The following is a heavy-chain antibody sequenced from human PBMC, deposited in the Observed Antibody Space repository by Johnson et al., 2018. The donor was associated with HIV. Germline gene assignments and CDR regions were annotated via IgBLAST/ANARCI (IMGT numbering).Heavy chain of an antibody. CDR3: ARCMIVVVITDAFDI. J-gene: IGHJ3*02. V-gene: IGHV3-30-3*01. CDR1: GFTFSSYA. Sequence: QVQLVESGGGVVQPGRSLRLSCAASGFTFSSYAMHWVRQAPGKGLEWVAVISYDGSNKYYAESVKGRFTISRDNSKNTLYLQMNSRRAEDTAVYYCARCMIVVVITDAFDIWGQGTMVTVSS. D-gene: IGHD3-22*01. CDR2: ISYDGSNK.